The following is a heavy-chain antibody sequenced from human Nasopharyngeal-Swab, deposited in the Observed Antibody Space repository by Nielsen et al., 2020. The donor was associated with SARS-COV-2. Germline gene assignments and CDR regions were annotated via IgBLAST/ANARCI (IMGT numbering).Heavy chain of an antibody. CDR2: ISYDGSNK. Sequence: VRQAPGKGLEWVAVISYDGSNKYYADSVKGRFTISRDNSKNTPYLQMNSLRAEDTAVYYCARDPKWAVAGSLRTYFDYWGQGTLVTVSS. J-gene: IGHJ4*02. V-gene: IGHV3-30-3*01. D-gene: IGHD6-19*01. CDR3: ARDPKWAVAGSLRTYFDY.